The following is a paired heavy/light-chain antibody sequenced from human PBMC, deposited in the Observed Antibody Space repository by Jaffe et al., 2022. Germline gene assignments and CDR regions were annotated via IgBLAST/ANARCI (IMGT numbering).Heavy chain of an antibody. CDR3: AHRPGKAAAGTARDRSKGHYFDY. D-gene: IGHD6-13*01. CDR2: IYWNDDK. J-gene: IGHJ4*02. CDR1: GFSLSTSGVG. V-gene: IGHV2-5*01. Sequence: QITLKESGPTLVKPTQTLTLTCTFSGFSLSTSGVGVGWIRQPPGKALEWLALIYWNDDKRYSPSLKSRLTITKDTSKNQVVLTMTNMDPVDTATYYCAHRPGKAAAGTARDRSKGHYFDYWGQGTLVTVSS.
Light chain of an antibody. CDR1: SSDVGGYNY. J-gene: IGLJ2*01. Sequence: QSALTQPRSVSGSPGQSVTISCTGTSSDVGGYNYVSWYQQHPGKAPKLMIYDVSKRPSGVPDRFSGSKSGNTASLTISGLQAEDEADYYCCSYAGSYTSYVVFGGGTKLTVL. CDR2: DVS. V-gene: IGLV2-11*01. CDR3: CSYAGSYTSYVV.